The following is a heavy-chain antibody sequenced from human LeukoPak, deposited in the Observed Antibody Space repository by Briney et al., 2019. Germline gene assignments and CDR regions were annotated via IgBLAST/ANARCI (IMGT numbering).Heavy chain of an antibody. CDR1: GFTFDDYG. V-gene: IGHV3-20*04. Sequence: PGGPLRLSCAASGFTFDDYGMSWVPQVPGKGVEGVSGYNWSGAGTGYEDSVKGRFTSSRDNAKNSLYLQMNSLRAEDTAFYYCARVPRARAVTGTTYYYYMDVWGKGTTVTVSS. CDR2: YNWSGAGT. D-gene: IGHD1-7*01. J-gene: IGHJ6*03. CDR3: ARVPRARAVTGTTYYYYMDV.